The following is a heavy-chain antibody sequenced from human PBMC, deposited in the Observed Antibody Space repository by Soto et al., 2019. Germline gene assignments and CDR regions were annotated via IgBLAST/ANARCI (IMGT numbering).Heavy chain of an antibody. CDR3: AKAPRRPGSSSLYYFDY. J-gene: IGHJ4*02. Sequence: QVQLVESGGGVVQPGRSLRLSCAASGFTFSSYGMHWVRQAPGKGLEWVAVISYDGSNKYYADSAKGRFTISRDNSKNTLYLQMNSLRAEDTAVYYCAKAPRRPGSSSLYYFDYWGQGTLVTVSS. CDR2: ISYDGSNK. D-gene: IGHD3-10*01. V-gene: IGHV3-30*18. CDR1: GFTFSSYG.